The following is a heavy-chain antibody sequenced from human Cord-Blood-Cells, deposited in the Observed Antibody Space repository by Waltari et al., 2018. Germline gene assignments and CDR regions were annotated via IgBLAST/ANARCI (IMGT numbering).Heavy chain of an antibody. CDR1: GGSLSSYY. CDR3: ARVRRYFWSGYPYYFDY. V-gene: IGHV4-59*01. J-gene: IGHJ4*02. Sequence: QVQLQESGPGLVKPSETLSLTCTASGGSLSSYYWSWIRTPPGKGLEWIGYIYYSGSTNYNPSLKSRVTISVDTSKNQFSLKLSSVTAADTAVYYCARVRRYFWSGYPYYFDYWGQGTLVTVSS. CDR2: IYYSGST. D-gene: IGHD3-3*01.